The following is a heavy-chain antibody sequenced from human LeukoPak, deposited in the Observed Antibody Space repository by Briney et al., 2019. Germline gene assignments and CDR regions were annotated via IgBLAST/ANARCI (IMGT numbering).Heavy chain of an antibody. Sequence: PSETLSLTCAVSGGSISSDNWWSWVRQPPGKGLEWIGEIYHSGSTNYNPSLKSRVTMSVDTSKNQFSLKLSSVTAADTAVYYCAREGVAARHAFDIWGQGTMVTVSS. V-gene: IGHV4-4*02. J-gene: IGHJ3*02. CDR2: IYHSGST. CDR3: AREGVAARHAFDI. D-gene: IGHD6-6*01. CDR1: GGSISSDNW.